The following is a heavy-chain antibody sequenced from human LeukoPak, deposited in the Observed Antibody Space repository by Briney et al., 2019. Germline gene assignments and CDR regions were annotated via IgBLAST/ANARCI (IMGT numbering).Heavy chain of an antibody. Sequence: GGSLRLSCAASGFTFDDYAMHWVRQAPGKGLEWVSLISGDGGSTYYADSVKGRLTISRDNSKNSLYLQMNSLRTEDTALYYCGKTTYYYDSSGYYPYWYFDLWGRGTLVTVSS. V-gene: IGHV3-43*02. J-gene: IGHJ2*01. CDR3: GKTTYYYDSSGYYPYWYFDL. CDR2: ISGDGGST. D-gene: IGHD3-22*01. CDR1: GFTFDDYA.